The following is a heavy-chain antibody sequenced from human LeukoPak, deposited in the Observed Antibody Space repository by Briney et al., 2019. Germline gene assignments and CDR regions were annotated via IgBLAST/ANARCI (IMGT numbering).Heavy chain of an antibody. CDR2: VFYSGTT. CDR3: ARFRLGSDYYHMDV. V-gene: IGHV4-39*01. J-gene: IGHJ6*03. D-gene: IGHD7-27*01. Sequence: SETLSLTCSLSGGFISISTHYWGWIRQTPGKGLEWIGSVFYSGTTYFNPSLNGRLTISVDTSKNQFSLKLRSVTAADTAVYYCARFRLGSDYYHMDVWGKGTTVTVSS. CDR1: GGFISISTHY.